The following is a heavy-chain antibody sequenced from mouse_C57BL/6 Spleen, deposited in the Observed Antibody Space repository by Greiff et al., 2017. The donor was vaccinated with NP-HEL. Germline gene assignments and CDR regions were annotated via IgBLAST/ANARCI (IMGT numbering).Heavy chain of an antibody. D-gene: IGHD2-2*01. V-gene: IGHV5-17*01. CDR3: ARYGYDGGYAMDY. J-gene: IGHJ4*01. CDR1: GFTFSDYG. Sequence: EVHLVESGGGLVKPGGSLKLSCAASGFTFSDYGMHWVRQAPEKGLEWVAYISSGSSTIYYADTVKGRFTISRDNAKNTLFLQMTSLRSEDTAMYYCARYGYDGGYAMDYWGQGTSVTVSS. CDR2: ISSGSSTI.